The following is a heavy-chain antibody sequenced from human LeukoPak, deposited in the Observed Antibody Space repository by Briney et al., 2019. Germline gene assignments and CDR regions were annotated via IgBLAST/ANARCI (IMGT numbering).Heavy chain of an antibody. CDR1: GFAISTYA. J-gene: IGHJ3*02. V-gene: IGHV3-48*03. D-gene: IGHD3-22*01. Sequence: GGSLRLSCAASGFAISTYAMAWVRQAPGKGLEWVSYISSSGSTIYYADSVKGRFTISRDNAKNSLYLQMNSLRAEDTAVYYCARDLPRYYYDSSGGAFDIWGQGTMVTVSS. CDR3: ARDLPRYYYDSSGGAFDI. CDR2: ISSSGSTI.